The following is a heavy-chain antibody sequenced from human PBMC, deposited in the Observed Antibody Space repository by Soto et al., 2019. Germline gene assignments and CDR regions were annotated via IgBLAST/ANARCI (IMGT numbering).Heavy chain of an antibody. J-gene: IGHJ5*02. CDR3: ARGLYDILTGYYRPRRDWFDP. CDR1: GGSFSGYY. Sequence: SETLSLTCAVYGGSFSGYYWSWIRQPPGKGLEWIGEINHSGSTNYNPSLKSRVTISVDTSKNQFSLKLSSVTAADTAVYYCARGLYDILTGYYRPRRDWFDPWGQGTLVTVSS. V-gene: IGHV4-34*01. D-gene: IGHD3-9*01. CDR2: INHSGST.